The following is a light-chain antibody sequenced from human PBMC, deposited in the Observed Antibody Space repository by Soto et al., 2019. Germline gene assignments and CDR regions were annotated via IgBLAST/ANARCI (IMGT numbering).Light chain of an antibody. CDR3: MQGTHWPYT. Sequence: DVVMTQSPLSLPVTLGQPASISCRASRSLIYTYGNTYLNWFHQRPGQSPRRLFSKVSNRDSGVPDRFSGSGSGTDFTLKISRVEAEDVGLYYCMQGTHWPYTFGQGTKLEIK. V-gene: IGKV2-30*01. CDR1: RSLIYTYGNTY. CDR2: KVS. J-gene: IGKJ2*01.